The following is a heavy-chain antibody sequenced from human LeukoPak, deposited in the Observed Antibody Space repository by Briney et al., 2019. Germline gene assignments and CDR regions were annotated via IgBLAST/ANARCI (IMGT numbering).Heavy chain of an antibody. CDR2: IYYSGST. CDR3: ARVDGSGGPYYGMDV. J-gene: IGHJ6*02. Sequence: SETLSLTCTVSGGSISNYYWSWIRQPPGKGLEWIGYIYYSGSTNYSPSLKSRVTISVDTSKNQFSLKLSSVTAADTAVYYCARVDGSGGPYYGMDVWGQGTTVTVSS. V-gene: IGHV4-59*01. D-gene: IGHD3-10*01. CDR1: GGSISNYY.